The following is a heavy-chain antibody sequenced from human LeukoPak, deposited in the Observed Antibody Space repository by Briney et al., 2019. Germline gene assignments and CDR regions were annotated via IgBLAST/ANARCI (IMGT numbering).Heavy chain of an antibody. J-gene: IGHJ4*02. D-gene: IGHD3-10*01. CDR1: GXSISSSDDY. CDR3: ARYVVYGSGKYYFDY. CDR2: INYGGTT. Sequence: SETLSLTWTVSGXSISSSDDYWSWIRQPPGKELEWIASINYGGTTYYNPSLKSRVTISVDTSKNQFSLRLSSVTAADTAVYLCARYVVYGSGKYYFDYWGQGSLVTVSS. V-gene: IGHV4-39*01.